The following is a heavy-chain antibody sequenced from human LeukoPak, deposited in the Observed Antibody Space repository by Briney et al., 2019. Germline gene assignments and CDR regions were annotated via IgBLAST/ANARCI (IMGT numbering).Heavy chain of an antibody. CDR2: IHYSGTT. CDR1: IRGYY. J-gene: IGHJ4*02. D-gene: IGHD1-26*01. Sequence: ETLSLTCSVSIRGYYWSWVRQPPGKGLEWIGSIHYSGTTHYNPSVKGRVTISVDTSKNQLSLQLTSVTAADTAIYYCARQPGSYSIVDYWGQGTLVTVSS. CDR3: ARQPGSYSIVDY. V-gene: IGHV4-59*08.